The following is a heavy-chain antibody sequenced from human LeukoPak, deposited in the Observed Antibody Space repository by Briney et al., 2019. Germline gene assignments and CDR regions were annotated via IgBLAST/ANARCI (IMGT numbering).Heavy chain of an antibody. CDR1: GFTFTRYG. Sequence: GASVKVSCKASGFTFTRYGISWVRQAPGQGLEWMGCISAYNGDTNYAQKFQGRVTMTTDTSTSTAYMELRSLRSDDTAVYYCARDPSNTSGRYAYFDYWGQGTLVTVSS. CDR2: ISAYNGDT. J-gene: IGHJ4*02. V-gene: IGHV1-18*01. D-gene: IGHD6-19*01. CDR3: ARDPSNTSGRYAYFDY.